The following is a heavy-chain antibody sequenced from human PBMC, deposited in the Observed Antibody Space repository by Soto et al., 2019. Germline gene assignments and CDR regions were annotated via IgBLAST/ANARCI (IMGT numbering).Heavy chain of an antibody. Sequence: QVQLQESGPGLVKPSQTLSLTCTVTGGSMTSGDQYWTWIRHRPGKGLEWFGYINHRGSLYYNPSVKSRVSMSVDTSKNHFSRNLSSVTGADTAVYYCARELPQRQWRNMDVWGQGTTVTVSS. V-gene: IGHV4-31*03. D-gene: IGHD1-1*01. CDR3: ARELPQRQWRNMDV. J-gene: IGHJ6*02. CDR1: GGSMTSGDQY. CDR2: INHRGSL.